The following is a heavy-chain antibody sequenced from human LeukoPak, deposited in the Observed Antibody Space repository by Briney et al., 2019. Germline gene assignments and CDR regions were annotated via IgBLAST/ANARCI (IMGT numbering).Heavy chain of an antibody. Sequence: SETLSLTCTVSGGSITSSSHYWGWIRQPPGMGLEWVGSVHYTGNTYYNSSLSSRITISVDTSSNQFSLRLNSVTAADTALYYCARHDPFQYWGQGALVTVSS. V-gene: IGHV4-39*01. CDR1: GGSITSSSHY. J-gene: IGHJ4*02. CDR3: ARHDPFQY. CDR2: VHYTGNT.